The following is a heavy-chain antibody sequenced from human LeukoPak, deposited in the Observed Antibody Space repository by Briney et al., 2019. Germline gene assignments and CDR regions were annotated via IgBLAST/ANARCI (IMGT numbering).Heavy chain of an antibody. CDR3: ARYDFWEII. D-gene: IGHD3-3*01. J-gene: IGHJ4*02. V-gene: IGHV4-59*01. Sequence: SETLSLTCTVYGDSISSYYWSWIRQPPGKQLEWIAYIYYGGTIKYNPSLQSRGTISIDMSKNQFSLKLSSVTSADTAVYYCARYDFWEIIWGQGTLVTVSS. CDR1: GDSISSYY. CDR2: IYYGGTI.